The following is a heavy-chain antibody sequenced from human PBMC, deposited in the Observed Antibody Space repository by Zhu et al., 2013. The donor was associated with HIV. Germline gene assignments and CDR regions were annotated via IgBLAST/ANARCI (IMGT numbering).Heavy chain of an antibody. V-gene: IGHV1-69*01. J-gene: IGHJ5*02. Sequence: QVQLVQSGAEVKKPGSSVKVSCKASGGTFSSYAISWVRQAPGQGLEWMGGIIPIFGTANYAQKFQGRVTITADESTSTAYMELSSLRSEDTAVYYCARVGVNYDFWSGYQELNWFDPWGQGTLVTVSS. D-gene: IGHD3-3*01. CDR1: GGTFSSYA. CDR3: ARVGVNYDFWSGYQELNWFDP. CDR2: IIPIFGTA.